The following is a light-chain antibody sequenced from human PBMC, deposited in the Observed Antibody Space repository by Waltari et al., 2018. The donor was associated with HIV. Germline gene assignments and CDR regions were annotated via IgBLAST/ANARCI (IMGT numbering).Light chain of an antibody. V-gene: IGLV2-14*03. J-gene: IGLJ2*01. Sequence: QSALTQPASVSGSPGQSITISCTGTTSDVGGYHSVSWYQQHPAKAPKLVILDVSNRPSGVSNRFSGSKSGNTASLTISGLRAEDEAFYYCSSYTSSDTVVFGGGTKVTVL. CDR1: TSDVGGYHS. CDR3: SSYTSSDTVV. CDR2: DVS.